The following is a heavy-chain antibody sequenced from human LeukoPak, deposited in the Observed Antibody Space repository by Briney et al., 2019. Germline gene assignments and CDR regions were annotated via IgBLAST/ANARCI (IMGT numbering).Heavy chain of an antibody. D-gene: IGHD6-13*01. CDR2: IYSGGST. CDR1: GFTVSSNY. V-gene: IGHV3-66*01. J-gene: IGHJ4*02. CDR3: ARDHTETAAGPY. Sequence: GGSLRLSCAASGFTVSSNYMNWVRQAQGKGLEWVSVIYSGGSTSYADSVKGRFTISRDNAKNSLYLQMNSLRAEDTAVYYCARDHTETAAGPYWGQGTLVTVSS.